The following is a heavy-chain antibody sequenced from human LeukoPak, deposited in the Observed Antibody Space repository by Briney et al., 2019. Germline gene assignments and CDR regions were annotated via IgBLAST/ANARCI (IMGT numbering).Heavy chain of an antibody. CDR2: IYTSGTI. J-gene: IGHJ4*02. CDR1: GGSISSYF. V-gene: IGHV4-4*07. CDR3: ARDRGSGIDY. D-gene: IGHD3-10*01. Sequence: PSETLSLTCTVSGGSISSYFWSWIRQPPGKALEWVGRIYTSGTISYNASLKSRVTMSVDTSKKQFSLKLSSVTAADAAVYYCARDRGSGIDYWGQGTLVTVSS.